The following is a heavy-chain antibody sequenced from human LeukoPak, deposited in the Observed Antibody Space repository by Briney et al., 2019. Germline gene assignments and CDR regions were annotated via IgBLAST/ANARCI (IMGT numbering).Heavy chain of an antibody. CDR1: GFSFRDYG. CDR3: ARGGRGYSYGKIDY. CDR2: IWYDGSNK. Sequence: GGSLTLSCAASGFSFRDYGMHWVRQAPGKGLEWVAIIWYDGSNKYYADSVKGRFTISRDNSKNTLYLQMNSLRAEDTAVYYCARGGRGYSYGKIDYWGQGTLVTVSS. V-gene: IGHV3-33*08. J-gene: IGHJ4*02. D-gene: IGHD5-18*01.